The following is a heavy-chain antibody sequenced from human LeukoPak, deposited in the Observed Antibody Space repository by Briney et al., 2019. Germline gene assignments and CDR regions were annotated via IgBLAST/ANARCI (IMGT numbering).Heavy chain of an antibody. CDR1: GGTFSSYA. CDR2: IIPILGIA. CDR3: ARGRGYSYGSYYFDY. Sequence: ASVKVSCKASGGTFSSYAISWVRQAPGQGLEWMGRIIPILGIANYAQKFQGRVTITADKSTSTAYMELSSLRSEDTAVYYCARGRGYSYGSYYFDYWGQGTLVTVSS. D-gene: IGHD5-18*01. V-gene: IGHV1-69*04. J-gene: IGHJ4*02.